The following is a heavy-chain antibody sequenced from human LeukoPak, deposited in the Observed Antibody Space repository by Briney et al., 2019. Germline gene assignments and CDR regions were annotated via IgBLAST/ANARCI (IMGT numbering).Heavy chain of an antibody. CDR3: AGLQYCSGTSCYWFDP. CDR1: GGSISSGLYS. CDR2: IYHTGST. V-gene: IGHV4-30-2*01. Sequence: SQTLSLTCDVSGGSISSGLYSWSWIRQPLGKGLEWIGYIYHTGSTYYNPSLKSRVTISVDTSKNQFSLRLSSVTAADTAVYYCAGLQYCSGTSCYWFDPWGQGTLVTVSS. D-gene: IGHD2-2*01. J-gene: IGHJ5*02.